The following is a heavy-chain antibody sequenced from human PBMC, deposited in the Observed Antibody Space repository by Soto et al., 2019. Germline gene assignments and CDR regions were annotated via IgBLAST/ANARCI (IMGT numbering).Heavy chain of an antibody. Sequence: QVQLVQSGAEVKKPGSSVKVSCKASGGTLSSYRISWVRQAPGQGLEWMGGITPMFDTPNYAQKFQGRVTITADESTSTAYMELTCLRSDDTAVYYCARELGRTGADFWGQGTLVTVSS. CDR1: GGTLSSYR. D-gene: IGHD1-1*01. CDR2: ITPMFDTP. CDR3: ARELGRTGADF. V-gene: IGHV1-69*01. J-gene: IGHJ4*02.